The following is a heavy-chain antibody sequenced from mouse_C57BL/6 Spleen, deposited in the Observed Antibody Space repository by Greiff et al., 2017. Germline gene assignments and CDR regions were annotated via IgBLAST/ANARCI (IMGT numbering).Heavy chain of an antibody. V-gene: IGHV14-2*01. D-gene: IGHD2-4*01. Sequence: VQLQQSGAELVKPGASVKMSCTASGFTFTDYYMHWVKQTTGQGLEWIGGIYPGDGETNYAPNFQGQATITADTSSNTAYLQLSSLTSEDTAFYCCAREDYVGFAYRGQGALVTVSA. J-gene: IGHJ3*01. CDR2: IYPGDGET. CDR3: AREDYVGFAY. CDR1: GFTFTDYY.